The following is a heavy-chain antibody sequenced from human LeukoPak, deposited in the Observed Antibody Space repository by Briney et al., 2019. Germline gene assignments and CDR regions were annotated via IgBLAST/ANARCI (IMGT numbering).Heavy chain of an antibody. Sequence: SETLSLTCTVSGGSISSYYWSWIRQPPGKGLEWIGEINHSGSTNYNPSLKSRVTISVDTSKNQFSLKLSSVTAADTAVYYCARLGENRKDFDYWGQGTLVTVSS. CDR3: ARLGENRKDFDY. J-gene: IGHJ4*02. CDR2: INHSGST. V-gene: IGHV4-34*01. D-gene: IGHD3-16*01. CDR1: GGSISSYY.